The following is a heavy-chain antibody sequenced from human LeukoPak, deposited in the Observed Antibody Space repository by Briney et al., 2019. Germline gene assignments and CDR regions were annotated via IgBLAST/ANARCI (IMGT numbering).Heavy chain of an antibody. CDR2: ISGPGVNV. CDR3: APPRYDTGGR. J-gene: IGHJ4*02. Sequence: GGSLRLSCAASGFSFSSYAMSWVRQAPGKGLEWVSVISGPGVNVYYADSVKGRFTISRDNSKNTLYLQMNSLRAEDTAIYYCAPPRYDTGGRWGQGTLVTVSS. CDR1: GFSFSSYA. D-gene: IGHD3-16*01. V-gene: IGHV3-23*01.